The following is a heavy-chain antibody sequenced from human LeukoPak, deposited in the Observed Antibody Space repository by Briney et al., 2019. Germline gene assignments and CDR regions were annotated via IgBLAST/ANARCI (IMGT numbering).Heavy chain of an antibody. CDR3: ARDGYCSTTSCYNFDY. Sequence: ASVKVSCKASGYSFTDYYMHWVRQAPGQGLEWLGWISPNSGGTHYVQKFQGRVTMTRDTSISTAYMELSSLRSDDTAVYYCARDGYCSTTSCYNFDYWGQGTQVTVSS. CDR1: GYSFTDYY. D-gene: IGHD2-2*03. J-gene: IGHJ4*02. CDR2: ISPNSGGT. V-gene: IGHV1-2*02.